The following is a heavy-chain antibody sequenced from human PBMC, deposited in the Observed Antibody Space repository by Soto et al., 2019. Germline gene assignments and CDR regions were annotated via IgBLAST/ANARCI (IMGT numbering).Heavy chain of an antibody. CDR3: ARDQPPTRVWFDP. J-gene: IGHJ5*02. CDR2: IYYSGST. CDR1: GGSISSGGYY. Sequence: QVQLQESGPGLVKPSQTLSLTCTVSGGSISSGGYYWSWIRQHPGKGLEWIGYIYYSGSTYYNPSLKSRVTLSVDTSKNQFSLKLSSVTAADTAVYYCARDQPPTRVWFDPWGQGTLVTVSS. V-gene: IGHV4-31*03.